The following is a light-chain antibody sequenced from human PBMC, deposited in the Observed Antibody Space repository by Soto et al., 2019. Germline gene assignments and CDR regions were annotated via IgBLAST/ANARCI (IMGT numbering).Light chain of an antibody. V-gene: IGKV3-15*01. CDR2: AAS. CDR3: QQYNNWPPLT. Sequence: EIVMTQSPATLSVPPGERATLSCRASQTVSGNLAWYQQKPGQAPRLLIYAASTRATGIPARFSGSGSGTEFTLTISSLQSEDFAVYYCQQYNNWPPLTFGGGTKVEIK. J-gene: IGKJ4*01. CDR1: QTVSGN.